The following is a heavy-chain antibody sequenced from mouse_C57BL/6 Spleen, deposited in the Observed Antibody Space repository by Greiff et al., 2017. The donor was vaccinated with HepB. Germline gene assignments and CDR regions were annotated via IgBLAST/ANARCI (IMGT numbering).Heavy chain of an antibody. D-gene: IGHD1-1*01. Sequence: VQLKQSGAELVRPGASVKLSCTASGFNIKDYYMHWVKQRPEQGLEWIGRIDPEDGDTEYAPKFQGKATMTADTSSNTAYLQLSSLTSEDTAVYYCISDYYGSSLFAYWGQGTLVTVSA. CDR1: GFNIKDYY. CDR2: IDPEDGDT. V-gene: IGHV14-1*01. J-gene: IGHJ3*01. CDR3: ISDYYGSSLFAY.